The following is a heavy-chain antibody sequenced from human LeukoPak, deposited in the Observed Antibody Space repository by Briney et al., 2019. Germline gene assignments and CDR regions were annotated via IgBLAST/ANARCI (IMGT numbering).Heavy chain of an antibody. CDR2: ISSSSSYI. CDR1: GFTFSSYS. CDR3: ARDPRENGIVYAFDI. V-gene: IGHV3-21*01. D-gene: IGHD3-16*02. J-gene: IGHJ3*02. Sequence: GGSLRLSCAASGFTFSSYSMNWVRQAPGKGLEWVSSISSSSSYIYYADSVEGRFTISRDNAKNSLYLQMNSLRAEDTAVYYCARDPRENGIVYAFDIWGQGTMVTVSS.